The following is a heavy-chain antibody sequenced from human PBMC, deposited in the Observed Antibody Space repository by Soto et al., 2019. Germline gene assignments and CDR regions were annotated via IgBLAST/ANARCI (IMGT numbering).Heavy chain of an antibody. V-gene: IGHV4-34*01. Sequence: PSETLSLTCAVSGGSFKGYYWSWIRQPPGEGLEWVGEINHSGSSNYNPSLKSRVTLSVDTSKNQFSLRLSSVTAADTAIYYCARVYAYDYVWGSDRNSNYGLDVWGQGTTVTVSS. CDR2: INHSGSS. J-gene: IGHJ6*02. D-gene: IGHD3-16*02. CDR3: ARVYAYDYVWGSDRNSNYGLDV. CDR1: GGSFKGYY.